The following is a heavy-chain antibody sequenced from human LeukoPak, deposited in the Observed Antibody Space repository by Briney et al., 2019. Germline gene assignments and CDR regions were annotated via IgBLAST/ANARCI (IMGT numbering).Heavy chain of an antibody. J-gene: IGHJ4*02. CDR3: ARQRYFGRFDY. CDR1: GGSFSGYY. V-gene: IGHV4-34*01. Sequence: SETLSLTCAVYGGSFSGYYWSWIRQPPGKGLEWIGEINHSGSTNYNPSLKSRVTISVDTSKNQFSLKLSSVTAADTAVYYCARQRYFGRFDYWGQGTLVTVSS. CDR2: INHSGST. D-gene: IGHD3-9*01.